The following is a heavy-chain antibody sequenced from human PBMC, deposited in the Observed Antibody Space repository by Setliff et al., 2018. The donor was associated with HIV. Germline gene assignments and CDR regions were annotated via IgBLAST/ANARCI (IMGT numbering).Heavy chain of an antibody. V-gene: IGHV3-30*04. J-gene: IGHJ4*02. CDR1: GFTFSASP. D-gene: IGHD6-6*01. CDR2: ISYDGRNK. Sequence: GGSLRLSCEASGFTFSASPIHWVRQAPGKGLEWAAVISYDGRNKFYIDSVKGRFTLSRDNSKNTVYLQMNSLRPEDTGVYYCVRDGKIGARLDYWGPGTQVTVSS. CDR3: VRDGKIGARLDY.